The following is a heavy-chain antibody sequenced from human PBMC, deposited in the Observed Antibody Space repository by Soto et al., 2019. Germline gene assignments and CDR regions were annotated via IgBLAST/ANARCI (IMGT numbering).Heavy chain of an antibody. CDR3: ARQASY. V-gene: IGHV4-39*01. CDR1: GVSISDTSYY. J-gene: IGHJ4*02. CDR2: VYFNGKT. Sequence: QLQLQESGPGLVKPSETLSLTCNVSGVSISDTSYYWGWIRQPPGKGLEWIGTVYFNGKTFYNPSLKSRLTISVDRSKNQISLRLPSVTAADTAVSYCARQASYWGQGTLVAVSS.